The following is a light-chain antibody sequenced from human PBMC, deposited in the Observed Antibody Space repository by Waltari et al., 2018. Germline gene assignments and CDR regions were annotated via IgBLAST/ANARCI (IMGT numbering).Light chain of an antibody. CDR2: EVN. V-gene: IGLV2-23*02. Sequence: QSALTQPASVSGSPGQSITISCSGTGSDVRSYNLVSWYQQHPGKAPKLIIYEVNMRPSGVSDLFSGSKSGVTASLTISGLQAEDEAVYFCCSFATNSIVIFGGGTKLTVL. CDR1: GSDVRSYNL. J-gene: IGLJ2*01. CDR3: CSFATNSIVI.